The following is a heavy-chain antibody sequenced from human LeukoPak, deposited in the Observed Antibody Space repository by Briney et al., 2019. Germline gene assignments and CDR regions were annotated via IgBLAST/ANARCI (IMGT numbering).Heavy chain of an antibody. CDR3: ARMSSYCDY. D-gene: IGHD2-2*01. Sequence: GGSLGLSCVASGFTFSSHHMNWVRQTPGKGLESVATIKPDGSEKYYVDSVKGRFTISRDNAKSSLYLQMNSLRAEDTGVYFCARMSSYCDYWGQGTLVTVSS. J-gene: IGHJ4*02. V-gene: IGHV3-7*01. CDR2: IKPDGSEK. CDR1: GFTFSSHH.